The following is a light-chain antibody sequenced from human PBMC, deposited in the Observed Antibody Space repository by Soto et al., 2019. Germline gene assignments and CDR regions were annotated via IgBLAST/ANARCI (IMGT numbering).Light chain of an antibody. V-gene: IGKV1-33*01. CDR1: QDIRKY. J-gene: IGKJ5*01. Sequence: DIQMTQSPSSLSASVGGIVTVNFHASQDIRKYLNWYQQKPGKAPKLLIFDASILKTGVPPRFSGGGSGTHFTFTISSLQPEDVATYYCQQYDTLPPTFGQGTRLEI. CDR3: QQYDTLPPT. CDR2: DAS.